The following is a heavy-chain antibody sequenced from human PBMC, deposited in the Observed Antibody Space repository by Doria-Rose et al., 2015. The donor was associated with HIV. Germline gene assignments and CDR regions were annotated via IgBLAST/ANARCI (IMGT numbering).Heavy chain of an antibody. J-gene: IGHJ2*01. CDR1: SSYA. CDR3: ARDPGYCSGGSCSWYFDL. CDR2: IIPILGIA. Sequence: SSYAIRWVRQAPGQGLEWMGRIIPILGIANYAQKFQGRATITADKSTSTAYMELSSLRSEDTAVYYCARDPGYCSGGSCSWYFDLWGRGTLVTVSS. V-gene: IGHV1-69*04. D-gene: IGHD2-15*01.